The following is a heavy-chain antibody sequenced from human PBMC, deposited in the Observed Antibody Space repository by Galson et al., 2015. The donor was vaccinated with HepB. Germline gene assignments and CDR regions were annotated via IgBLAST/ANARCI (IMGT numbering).Heavy chain of an antibody. D-gene: IGHD6-19*01. J-gene: IGHJ3*01. CDR3: ARVFSKSPGWYRAFDL. CDR2: IYSGGTT. Sequence: SLRLSCAASGFIVSSNYMTWVRQAPGKGLEWVSVIYSGGTTYYADSAKGRFTISRDNSKNTLYLQMNSLRAEDTAVYYCARVFSKSPGWYRAFDLWGRGTMVTVSS. CDR1: GFIVSSNY. V-gene: IGHV3-53*01.